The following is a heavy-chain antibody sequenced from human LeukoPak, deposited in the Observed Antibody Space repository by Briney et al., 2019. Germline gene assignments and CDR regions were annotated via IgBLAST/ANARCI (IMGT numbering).Heavy chain of an antibody. CDR3: AKVSFDGGVIPYFDS. J-gene: IGHJ4*02. CDR2: MSSSGDST. V-gene: IGHV3-23*01. CDR1: GFTFSSYI. Sequence: GGSLRLSCAASGFTFSSYIMSWVRQAPGKGLEWVSGMSSSGDSTDYADSVKGRFTISRDNSKNTLYLQMDSLRVEDTAVFYCAKVSFDGGVIPYFDSWGQGTVVTVSS. D-gene: IGHD3-16*02.